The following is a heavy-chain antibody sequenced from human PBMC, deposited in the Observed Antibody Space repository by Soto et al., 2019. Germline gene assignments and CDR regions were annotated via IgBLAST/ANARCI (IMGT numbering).Heavy chain of an antibody. V-gene: IGHV6-1*01. D-gene: IGHD4-17*01. CDR2: TYYRSKWYN. Sequence: SQTLSLTCAISGDSVSSNSAAWNWIRQSPSRGLEWLGRTYYRSKWYNDYAVSMKSRITINPDTSKNQFSLQLNSVTPEDTAVYYCARDRSPTTVVTPRTYYYYYGMDVWGQGTTVTVSS. CDR3: ARDRSPTTVVTPRTYYYYYGMDV. J-gene: IGHJ6*02. CDR1: GDSVSSNSAA.